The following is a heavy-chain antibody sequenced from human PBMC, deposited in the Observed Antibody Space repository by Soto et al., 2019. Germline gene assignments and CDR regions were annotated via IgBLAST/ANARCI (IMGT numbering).Heavy chain of an antibody. CDR2: AVHSGSS. J-gene: IGHJ4*02. V-gene: IGHV4-59*02. CDR3: ASAPGLGVDHIGD. Sequence: PSETLSLTCPFSGSSVTCFYWILLRPPPGKGLEWIGYAVHSGSSNYNPSLKSRVTISVDPSKSQISLRLTSVTAADTAVESCASAPGLGVDHIGDWGQETLFTFSS. D-gene: IGHD6-19*01. CDR1: GSSVTCFY.